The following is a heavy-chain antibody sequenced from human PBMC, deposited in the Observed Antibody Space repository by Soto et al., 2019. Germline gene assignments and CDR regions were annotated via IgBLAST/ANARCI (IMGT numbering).Heavy chain of an antibody. D-gene: IGHD3-22*01. J-gene: IGHJ4*02. V-gene: IGHV3-23*01. CDR1: GFTFSSYA. Sequence: GGSLRLSCAASGFTFSSYAMSWVRQAPGKGLAWGSAISGSGGSTYYADSVKGRFTISRDNSKNTLYLQMNSLRAADTAVYYGAKAGLEVVLFDYWGQGTLVTVSS. CDR3: AKAGLEVVLFDY. CDR2: ISGSGGST.